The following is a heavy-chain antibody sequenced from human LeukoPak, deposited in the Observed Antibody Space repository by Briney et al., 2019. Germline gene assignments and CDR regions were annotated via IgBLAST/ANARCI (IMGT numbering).Heavy chain of an antibody. Sequence: GGSLRLSCAASGFTFSDYGIHWVRQAPGQGLEWVALIWYDGSKKYYADSVKGRFTISRDNTRNTLYLQLNSLRADDTAVYYCARAHSSSSTFDLWGQGTLVTVSS. D-gene: IGHD6-6*01. CDR3: ARAHSSSSTFDL. CDR1: GFTFSDYG. CDR2: IWYDGSKK. J-gene: IGHJ4*02. V-gene: IGHV3-33*01.